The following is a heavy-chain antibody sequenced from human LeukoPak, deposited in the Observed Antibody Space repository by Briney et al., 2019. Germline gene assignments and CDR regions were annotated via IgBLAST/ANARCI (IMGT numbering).Heavy chain of an antibody. Sequence: PSETLSLTCTVSGGSISSSSYYWGWIRQPPGKGLEWIGSIYYSGSTYYNPSLKSRVTISVDTSKNQFSLKLSSVTAADTAVYYCARGTTGSGSYYSRYDYWGQGTLVTVSS. J-gene: IGHJ4*02. D-gene: IGHD3-10*01. V-gene: IGHV4-39*01. CDR2: IYYSGST. CDR3: ARGTTGSGSYYSRYDY. CDR1: GGSISSSSYY.